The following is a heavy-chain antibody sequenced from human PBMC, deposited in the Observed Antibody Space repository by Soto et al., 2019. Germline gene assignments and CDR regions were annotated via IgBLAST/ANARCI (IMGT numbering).Heavy chain of an antibody. CDR2: TYYRSKWYN. D-gene: IGHD2-15*01. Sequence: SQTLSLTCAISGDSVSSNSAAWNWIRQSPSRGLEWLGRTYYRSKWYNDYAVSVKSRITINPNTSKNQFSLQLNSVTPEDTAVYYCAGGYCSGGSCYVHDAFDIWGQGTMVTVSS. V-gene: IGHV6-1*01. CDR1: GDSVSSNSAA. J-gene: IGHJ3*02. CDR3: AGGYCSGGSCYVHDAFDI.